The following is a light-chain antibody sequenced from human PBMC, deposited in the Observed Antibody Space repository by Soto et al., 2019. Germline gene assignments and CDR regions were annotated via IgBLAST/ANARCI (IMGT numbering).Light chain of an antibody. Sequence: QSVLTQPRSVSGSPGQSVTISCTGTSSDVGRYTYVSWYQQHPGKAPQLIIRDVTERPSGVPDRFSGSKSGNTASLTISGLQAEDDADYYCCSGAGGHTYVFGTGTKVTVL. CDR1: SSDVGRYTY. CDR3: CSGAGGHTYV. J-gene: IGLJ1*01. CDR2: DVT. V-gene: IGLV2-11*01.